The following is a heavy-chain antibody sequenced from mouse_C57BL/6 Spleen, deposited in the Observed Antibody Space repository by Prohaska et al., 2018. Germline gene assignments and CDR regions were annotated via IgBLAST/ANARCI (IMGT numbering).Heavy chain of an antibody. CDR2: IWGDEST. V-gene: IGHV2-3*01. CDR3: AKTEVGRGLAY. J-gene: IGHJ3*01. Sequence: PGKGLEVLGVIWGDESTNYHSALITRLSISKDNSKSQVFLKLNSLQTDDTATDYCAKTEVGRGLAYWGQGTLVTVSA. D-gene: IGHD4-1*01.